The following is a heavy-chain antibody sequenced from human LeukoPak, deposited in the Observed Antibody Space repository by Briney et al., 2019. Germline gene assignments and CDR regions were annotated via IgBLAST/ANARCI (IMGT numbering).Heavy chain of an antibody. CDR3: ARGDDYVWGSYREGDAFDI. CDR2: ISSSSSTI. J-gene: IGHJ3*02. D-gene: IGHD3-16*01. CDR1: GFTFSTYS. Sequence: GGSLRLSCAASGFTFSTYSMNWVRQAPGKGLEWVSYISSSSSTIYNADSVKGRFTISRDNAENSVYLQMNSLRAEDTAVYYCARGDDYVWGSYREGDAFDIWGQGTMVTVSS. V-gene: IGHV3-48*01.